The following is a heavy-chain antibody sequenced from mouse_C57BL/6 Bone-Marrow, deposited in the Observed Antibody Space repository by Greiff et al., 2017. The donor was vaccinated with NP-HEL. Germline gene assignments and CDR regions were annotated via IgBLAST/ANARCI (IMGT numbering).Heavy chain of an antibody. Sequence: VQLQQSGPELVKPGASVKIPCKASGYTFTDYNMDWVKQSHGKSLEWIGDINPNNGGTIYNQKFKGKATLTVDKSSSTAYMELRSLTSEDTAVYYCARGDYDDDRKCNYAMDYWGQGTSVTVSS. CDR3: ARGDYDDDRKCNYAMDY. V-gene: IGHV1-18*01. D-gene: IGHD2-4*01. CDR2: INPNNGGT. CDR1: GYTFTDYN. J-gene: IGHJ4*01.